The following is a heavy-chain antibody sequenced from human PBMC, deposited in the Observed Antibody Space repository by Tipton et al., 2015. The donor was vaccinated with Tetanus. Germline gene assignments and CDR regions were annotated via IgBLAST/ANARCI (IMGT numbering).Heavy chain of an antibody. D-gene: IGHD6-19*01. J-gene: IGHJ6*02. Sequence: SLRLSCLASGFTFTDHSMSWVRQAPGKGLEWVANIKQDGSEKYYVDSVKGRFTISRDNAKNSLYLQMTSLRAEDTAVYYCARDTKQWLVRAYYGMDVWGQGTTVTVSS. V-gene: IGHV3-7*01. CDR3: ARDTKQWLVRAYYGMDV. CDR1: GFTFTDHS. CDR2: IKQDGSEK.